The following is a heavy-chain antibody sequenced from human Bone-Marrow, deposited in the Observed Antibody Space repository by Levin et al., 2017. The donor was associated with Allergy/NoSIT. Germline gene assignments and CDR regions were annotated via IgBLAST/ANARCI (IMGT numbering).Heavy chain of an antibody. CDR1: GFTVSSNH. CDR3: AIYGSGNDYSAFDI. CDR2: IYSGGRG. V-gene: IGHV3-53*01. J-gene: IGHJ3*02. Sequence: PGGSLRLSCAASGFTVSSNHMSWVRQAPGKGLEWVSLIYSGGRGYYADSVRGRFTISRDNSKTTLYLQLNSLRAEDTAVYYCAIYGSGNDYSAFDIWGQGTMVTVSS. D-gene: IGHD3-10*01.